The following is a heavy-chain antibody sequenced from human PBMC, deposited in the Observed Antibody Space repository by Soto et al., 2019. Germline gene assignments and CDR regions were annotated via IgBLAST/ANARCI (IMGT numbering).Heavy chain of an antibody. CDR1: GFTFTSSA. Sequence: SVKVSCKASGFTFTSSAVQWVRQARGQRLEWIGWIVVGSGNTNYAQKFQERVTITRDMSTSTAYMELSSLRSEDTAVYYCAADPSGLEWELLLGAFDIWGQGTMVTVSS. V-gene: IGHV1-58*01. CDR2: IVVGSGNT. CDR3: AADPSGLEWELLLGAFDI. J-gene: IGHJ3*02. D-gene: IGHD1-26*01.